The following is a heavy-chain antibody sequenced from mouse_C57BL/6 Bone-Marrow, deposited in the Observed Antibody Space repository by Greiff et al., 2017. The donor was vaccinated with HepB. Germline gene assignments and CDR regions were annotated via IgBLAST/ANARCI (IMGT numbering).Heavy chain of an antibody. CDR2: ISYDGSN. J-gene: IGHJ4*01. CDR3: ARASYYYGSSYAMDY. CDR1: GYSITSGYY. V-gene: IGHV3-6*01. D-gene: IGHD1-1*01. Sequence: ESGPGLVKPSQSLSLTCSVTGYSITSGYYWNWIRQFPGNKLEWMGYISYDGSNNYNPSFKNRISITRDTSKNQFFLKLNSVTTEDTATYYCARASYYYGSSYAMDYWGQGTSVTVSS.